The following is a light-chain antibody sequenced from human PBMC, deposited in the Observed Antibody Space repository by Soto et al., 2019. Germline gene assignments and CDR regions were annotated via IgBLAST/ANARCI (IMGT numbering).Light chain of an antibody. V-gene: IGKV4-1*01. J-gene: IGKJ2*01. CDR1: QSVLYSSNNKNY. CDR3: QQYYTTPLS. Sequence: DIVMTQSPDSLAVSLGERATINCKPSQSVLYSSNNKNYLAWYQQKPGQPPKLLISWASTRESGVPDRFSGSGSGTNFTLTISILEAEDVAVYYCQQYYTTPLSFGQGTKLEIK. CDR2: WAS.